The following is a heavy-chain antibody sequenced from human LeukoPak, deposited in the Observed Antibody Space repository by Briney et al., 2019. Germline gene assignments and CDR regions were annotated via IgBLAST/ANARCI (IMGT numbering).Heavy chain of an antibody. V-gene: IGHV3-21*01. CDR3: ARDRIVVVPAAGTYDYYCYYGMDV. D-gene: IGHD2-2*01. CDR2: ISSSSSYI. Sequence: GGSLRLSCAASGFTFSSYSMNWVRQAPGKGLEWVSSISSSSSYIYYADSVKGRFTISRDNAKNSLYLQMNSPRAEDTAVYYCARDRIVVVPAAGTYDYYCYYGMDVWGQGTTVTVSS. J-gene: IGHJ6*02. CDR1: GFTFSSYS.